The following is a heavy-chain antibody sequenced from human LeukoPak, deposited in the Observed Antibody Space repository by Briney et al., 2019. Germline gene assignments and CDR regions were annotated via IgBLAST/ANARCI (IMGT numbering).Heavy chain of an antibody. J-gene: IGHJ4*02. CDR3: ARVTYDSSGYYLDY. CDR2: INPYSGDT. V-gene: IGHV1-2*02. CDR1: GYTFTGYY. D-gene: IGHD3-22*01. Sequence: ASVKVSCKASGYTFTGYYIHWVRQAPGQGLEWMGWINPYSGDTSSAQKFQGRVTMTRDTSISTAYMELSRLRSDDTAVYYCARVTYDSSGYYLDYWGQGTLVTVSS.